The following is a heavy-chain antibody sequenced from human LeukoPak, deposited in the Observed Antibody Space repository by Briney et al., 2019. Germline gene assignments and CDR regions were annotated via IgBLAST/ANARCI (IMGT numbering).Heavy chain of an antibody. CDR3: ARVGEDVEMTPIPLDY. CDR2: INSDGSWT. CDR1: GNYW. D-gene: IGHD5-24*01. Sequence: PGGSLRLSCAASGNYWMHWVRQAPGKGLVWVSHINSDGSWTSCADSVKGRFTISKDNAKNSLYLQMNSLRADDTALYYCARVGEDVEMTPIPLDYWGQGTLVTVSS. J-gene: IGHJ4*02. V-gene: IGHV3-74*01.